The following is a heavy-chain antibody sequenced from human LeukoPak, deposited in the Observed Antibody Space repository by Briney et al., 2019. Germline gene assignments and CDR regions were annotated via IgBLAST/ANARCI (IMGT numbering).Heavy chain of an antibody. D-gene: IGHD1-26*01. CDR3: ARESQGALDAFDI. CDR1: GFTFSDYY. CDR2: ISSSSSTI. J-gene: IGHJ3*02. V-gene: IGHV3-11*04. Sequence: PGGSLRLSCAASGFTFSDYYMSWIRQAPGKGLEWVSYISSSSSTIYYADSVKGRFTISRDNAKNSLYLQMNSLRAEDTAVYYCARESQGALDAFDIWGQGTMVTVSS.